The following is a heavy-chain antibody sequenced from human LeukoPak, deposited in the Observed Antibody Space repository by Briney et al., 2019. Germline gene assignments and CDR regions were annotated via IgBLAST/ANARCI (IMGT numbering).Heavy chain of an antibody. CDR2: IKSKTTGGTT. CDR1: GFTFSNAW. J-gene: IGHJ4*02. V-gene: IGHV3-15*01. CDR3: TLVLIFTSGHMADY. D-gene: IGHD2-21*01. Sequence: PGGSLRLSCAASGFTFSNAWMSWVRQAPGKGLEWVAHIKSKTTGGTTDYAAPVKGRFTISRDDSRNTLFLQMNSLTTEDTALYYCTLVLIFTSGHMADYWGQGTLVTVSS.